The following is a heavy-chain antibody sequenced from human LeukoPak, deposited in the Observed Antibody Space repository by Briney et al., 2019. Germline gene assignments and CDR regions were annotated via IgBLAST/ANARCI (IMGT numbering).Heavy chain of an antibody. CDR2: IRAYNGNT. V-gene: IGHV1-18*01. J-gene: IGHJ4*02. D-gene: IGHD3-22*01. CDR3: ARASSGPFDY. Sequence: ASVKVSCKASGYTFTSYGISWVGQAPGQGVEWMGWIRAYNGNTNYAQKLQGRLTMTTDTSTSTAYMELRSLRSDDTAVYYCARASSGPFDYWGQGTLVTVSS. CDR1: GYTFTSYG.